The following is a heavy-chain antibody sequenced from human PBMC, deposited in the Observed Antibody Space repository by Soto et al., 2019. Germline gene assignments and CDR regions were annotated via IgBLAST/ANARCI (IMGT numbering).Heavy chain of an antibody. Sequence: SETLSLTCAVYGGSFSGYYWSWIRQPPGKGLEWIGEINHSGSTNYNPSLKSRVTISVDTSKNQFSLKLSSVTAADTAVYYCARGLPYYDILTGLTGPRADFDYWGQGTLVTVSS. J-gene: IGHJ4*02. D-gene: IGHD3-9*01. CDR1: GGSFSGYY. V-gene: IGHV4-34*01. CDR3: ARGLPYYDILTGLTGPRADFDY. CDR2: INHSGST.